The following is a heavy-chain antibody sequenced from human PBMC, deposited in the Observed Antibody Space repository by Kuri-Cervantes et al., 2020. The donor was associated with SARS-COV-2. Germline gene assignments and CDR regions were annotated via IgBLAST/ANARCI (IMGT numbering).Heavy chain of an antibody. J-gene: IGHJ4*02. CDR3: AKDEGDIVVVPAATGY. V-gene: IGHV3-23*01. Sequence: GGSLRLSCAASGFTFSSYWMSWVRQAPGKGLEWVSAISGSGGSTYYADSVKGRFTISRDNSKNTLYLQMNSLRAEDTAVYYCAKDEGDIVVVPAATGYWGQGTLVTVSS. CDR1: GFTFSSYW. CDR2: ISGSGGST. D-gene: IGHD2-2*01.